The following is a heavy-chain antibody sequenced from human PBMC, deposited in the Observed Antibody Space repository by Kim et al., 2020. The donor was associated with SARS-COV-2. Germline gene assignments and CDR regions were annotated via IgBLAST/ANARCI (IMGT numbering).Heavy chain of an antibody. J-gene: IGHJ6*02. CDR3: ARSPNDYGSGSLLVYYYGMDV. CDR2: IIPIFGTA. V-gene: IGHV1-69*13. D-gene: IGHD3-10*01. CDR1: GGTFSSYA. Sequence: SVKVSCKASGGTFSSYAISWVRQAPGQGLEWMGGIIPIFGTANYAQKFQGRVTITADESTSTAYMELSSLRSEDTAVYYCARSPNDYGSGSLLVYYYGMDVWGQGTTVTVSS.